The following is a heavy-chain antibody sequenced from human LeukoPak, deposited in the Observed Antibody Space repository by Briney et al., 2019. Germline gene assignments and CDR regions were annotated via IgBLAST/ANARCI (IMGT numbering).Heavy chain of an antibody. CDR1: GFTLSSYW. CDR3: ARAPSEIGGYYPEYFRH. V-gene: IGHV3-74*01. CDR2: IKSDGRT. J-gene: IGHJ1*01. Sequence: GRSLRLSCAASGFTLSSYWMRWVRQAPGKGLVWVSRIKSDGRTNYADSVKGRFTISRDNAKNTVSLQMNSLRAADTGVYYCARAPSEIGGYYPEYFRHWGQGTLVIVSS. D-gene: IGHD3-22*01.